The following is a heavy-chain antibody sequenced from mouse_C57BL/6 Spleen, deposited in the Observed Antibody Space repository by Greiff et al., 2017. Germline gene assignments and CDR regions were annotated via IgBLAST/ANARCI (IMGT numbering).Heavy chain of an antibody. Sequence: VQLQQSGAELVRPGTSVKVSCKASGYAFTNYLIEWVKQRPGQGLEWIGVINPGSGGTNYNEKFKGKATLTADKSSSTAYMQLSSLTSEDSAVXFCARWDYYGSSPYYYAMDYWGQGTSVTVSS. CDR3: ARWDYYGSSPYYYAMDY. J-gene: IGHJ4*01. D-gene: IGHD1-1*01. V-gene: IGHV1-54*01. CDR1: GYAFTNYL. CDR2: INPGSGGT.